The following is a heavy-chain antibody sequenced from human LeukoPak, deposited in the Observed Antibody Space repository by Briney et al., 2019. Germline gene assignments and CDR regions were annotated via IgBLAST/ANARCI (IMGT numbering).Heavy chain of an antibody. Sequence: SETLSLTCTVSGGSISSSSYYWGWIRQPPGKGLEWIGSIYYSGSTNYNPSLKSRVTISVDTSKNQFSLKLSSVTAADTAVYYCARVYTVTRCNNFDYWGQGTLVTVSS. V-gene: IGHV4-39*07. J-gene: IGHJ4*02. CDR3: ARVYTVTRCNNFDY. D-gene: IGHD4-17*01. CDR2: IYYSGST. CDR1: GGSISSSSYY.